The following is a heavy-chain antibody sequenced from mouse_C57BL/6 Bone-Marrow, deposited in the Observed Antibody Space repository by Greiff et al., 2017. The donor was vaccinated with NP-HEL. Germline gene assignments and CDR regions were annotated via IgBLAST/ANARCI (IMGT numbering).Heavy chain of an antibody. V-gene: IGHV14-1*01. CDR1: GFNIKDYY. J-gene: IGHJ4*01. CDR2: IDPEDGDT. D-gene: IGHD2-3*01. CDR3: TTDGYLSNYYAMDY. Sequence: VQLQQSGAELVRPGASVKLSCTASGFNIKDYYMHWVKQRPEQGLEWIGRIDPEDGDTEYAPKFQGKATMTADTSSNTAYLQLSSLTSEDTAVYYCTTDGYLSNYYAMDYWGQGTSVTVSS.